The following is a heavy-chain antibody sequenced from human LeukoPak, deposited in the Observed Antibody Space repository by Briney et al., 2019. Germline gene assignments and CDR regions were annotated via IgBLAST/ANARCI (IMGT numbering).Heavy chain of an antibody. CDR1: GASITSSY. D-gene: IGHD3-10*01. CDR3: ARDGYGSRSYGWFDP. Sequence: PSETLSLTCSVSGASITSSYRSWIRQTPGKGLEWIGNIYSGSTNYNPSYDIRVTVSLDTSKHQFSLRLTSVTAGDTAIYYCARDGYGSRSYGWFDPWGQGTLVTVSS. CDR2: IYSGST. V-gene: IGHV4-59*01. J-gene: IGHJ5*02.